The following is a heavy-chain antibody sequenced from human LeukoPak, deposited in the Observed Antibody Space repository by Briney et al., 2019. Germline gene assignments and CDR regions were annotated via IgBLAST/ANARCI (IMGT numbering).Heavy chain of an antibody. D-gene: IGHD2-21*02. J-gene: IGHJ4*02. CDR2: ISGTSGTI. V-gene: IGHV3-23*01. CDR3: AKRLGDQRAFEF. CDR1: GFTLSNYV. Sequence: PGGSLRHSCAASGFTLSNYVMSWVRQAPGKRLEWVSGISGTSGTINYADPVKGRFTISRDNSKNTVYLQMNSLRAEDTAVYYCAKRLGDQRAFEFGGEGTLVTVSS.